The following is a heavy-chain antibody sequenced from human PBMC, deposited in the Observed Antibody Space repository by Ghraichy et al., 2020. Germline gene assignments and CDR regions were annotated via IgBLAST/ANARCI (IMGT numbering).Heavy chain of an antibody. V-gene: IGHV1-69*13. J-gene: IGHJ3*02. Sequence: SVKVSCKASGGTFSSSAISWVRQAPGQGLEWMGGIIPIFGTANYAQKFQGRVTITADESTSTAYMELSSLRSEDTAVYYCAGSRLAYCGGDCYSDAFDIWGQGIMVTV. D-gene: IGHD2-21*02. CDR2: IIPIFGTA. CDR3: AGSRLAYCGGDCYSDAFDI. CDR1: GGTFSSSA.